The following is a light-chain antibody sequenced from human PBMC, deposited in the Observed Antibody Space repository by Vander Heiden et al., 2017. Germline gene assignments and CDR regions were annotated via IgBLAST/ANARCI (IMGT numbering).Light chain of an antibody. CDR1: SSDVGSYNL. CDR3: CSYAGSSTFHVV. CDR2: EGS. V-gene: IGLV2-23*01. J-gene: IGLJ2*01. Sequence: QSALTQPASVFRSPVQSLTISCTGTSSDVGSYNLVSWYQQHPGKAPKLMIYEGSKRPSGVSNRFSGSKSGNTASLTISGLQAEDEADYYCCSYAGSSTFHVVFGGGTKLTVL.